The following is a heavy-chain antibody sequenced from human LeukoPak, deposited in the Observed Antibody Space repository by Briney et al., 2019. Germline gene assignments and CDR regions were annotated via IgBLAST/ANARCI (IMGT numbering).Heavy chain of an antibody. J-gene: IGHJ4*02. Sequence: PGGSLRLSCAASGFTFSSYSMNWVRQAPGKGLEWVSSISSSSSYMYYADSVKGRFTISRDNAKNSLCLQMNSLRAEDTAVYYCARDGLSRGVSDYWGQGTLVTVSS. CDR3: ARDGLSRGVSDY. CDR2: ISSSSSYM. CDR1: GFTFSSYS. V-gene: IGHV3-21*01. D-gene: IGHD3-10*01.